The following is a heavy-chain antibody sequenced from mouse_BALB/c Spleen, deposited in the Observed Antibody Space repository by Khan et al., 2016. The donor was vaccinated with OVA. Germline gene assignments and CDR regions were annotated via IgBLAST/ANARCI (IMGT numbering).Heavy chain of an antibody. V-gene: IGHV1-76*01. Sequence: QVQLKQSGAELVRPGTSVKLSCKTSGYIFTSYWIHWVKQRPGQGLEWIARIYPGTGNTYYNEKFKDKATMTADTSSSTAYLQLSSLKSEDSAVFEWAREDSFDYFDYWGQGTTLTVSS. CDR3: AREDSFDYFDY. CDR1: GYIFTSYW. J-gene: IGHJ2*01. CDR2: IYPGTGNT.